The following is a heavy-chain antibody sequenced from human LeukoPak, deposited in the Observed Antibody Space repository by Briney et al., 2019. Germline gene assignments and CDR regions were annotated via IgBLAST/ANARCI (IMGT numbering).Heavy chain of an antibody. D-gene: IGHD5-18*01. CDR3: ARLDTAMATSRFDP. CDR2: IYPGDSDT. Sequence: GESLKISCKGSGYNFTNYWIGWVRQMPGKGLEWIGIIYPGDSDTRYSPSFQGQVTISADKSISTAYLQWSSLKASDTAMYFCARLDTAMATSRFDPWGQGTLVTVSS. V-gene: IGHV5-51*01. CDR1: GYNFTNYW. J-gene: IGHJ5*02.